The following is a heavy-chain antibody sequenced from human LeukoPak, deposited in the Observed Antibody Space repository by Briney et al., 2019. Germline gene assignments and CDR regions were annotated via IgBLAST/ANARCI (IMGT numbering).Heavy chain of an antibody. CDR1: GGSISSGSYY. Sequence: PSETLSLTCTVSGGSISSGSYYWSWIRQPAGKGLEWIGRFFTSGSTNYNPSLKSRVTISVDTSKNQFSLKLSSVTAADTAVYYCARGRSPSSSWFPPYYYYYMDVWGKGTTVTVSS. CDR2: FFTSGST. V-gene: IGHV4-61*02. D-gene: IGHD6-13*01. J-gene: IGHJ6*03. CDR3: ARGRSPSSSWFPPYYYYYMDV.